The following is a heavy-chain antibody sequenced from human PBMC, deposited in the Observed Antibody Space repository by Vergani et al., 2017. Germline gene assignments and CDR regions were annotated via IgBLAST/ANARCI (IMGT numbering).Heavy chain of an antibody. CDR1: GGSFSGYY. CDR3: ARGRNFGSSSRLAYYMDV. Sequence: QVQLQQWGAGLLTPSETLSLTCAVYGGSFSGYYWSWIRQPPGTGLEWIGEINHSGSTNYNPSLKSRVTISVDTSKNQFSLKLSSVTAADTAMYYCARGRNFGSSSRLAYYMDVWGKGTTVTVSS. J-gene: IGHJ6*03. V-gene: IGHV4-34*01. CDR2: INHSGST. D-gene: IGHD6-6*01.